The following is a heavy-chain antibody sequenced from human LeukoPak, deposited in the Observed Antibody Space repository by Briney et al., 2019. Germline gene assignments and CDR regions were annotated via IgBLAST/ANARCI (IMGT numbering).Heavy chain of an antibody. J-gene: IGHJ4*02. V-gene: IGHV1-69*01. CDR1: GGTFSSYA. CDR2: IIPIFGTA. CDR3: AKDTDYYGSGSTDY. D-gene: IGHD3-10*01. Sequence: ASVKVSCKASGGTFSSYAISWVRQAPGQGLEWMGGIIPIFGTANYAQKFQGRVTITADESTSTAYMELSSLRSEDTAVYYCAKDTDYYGSGSTDYWGQGTLVTVSS.